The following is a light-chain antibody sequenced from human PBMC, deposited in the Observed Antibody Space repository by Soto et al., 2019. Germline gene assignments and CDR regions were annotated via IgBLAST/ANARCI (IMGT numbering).Light chain of an antibody. J-gene: IGLJ1*01. Sequence: QSVLTQHASVSGSPGQSITISCTGTSSDVGGYKYVSWFQQHPGKAPKLMIYEVSNRPSGVSDRFSGSKSGSTASLTISGLQTEDEADYYCNSYTSSSTYVFGTGTKVTVL. V-gene: IGLV2-14*01. CDR3: NSYTSSSTYV. CDR1: SSDVGGYKY. CDR2: EVS.